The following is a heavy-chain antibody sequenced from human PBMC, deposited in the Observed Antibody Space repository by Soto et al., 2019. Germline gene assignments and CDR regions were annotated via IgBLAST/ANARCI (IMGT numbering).Heavy chain of an antibody. D-gene: IGHD6-19*01. CDR2: LSSSGSTI. J-gene: IGHJ4*02. V-gene: IGHV3-11*01. Sequence: QVQLVESGGGLVKHGGSLRLSCVASGFTFSDYYMSWIRQAPGKGLEWVSYLSSSGSTIYYADSVKGRFTISRDNAKNSLYVQMNSLRAEDTAVYYCARTQKLEYSSGWYVRTWGQGTLVTVSS. CDR1: GFTFSDYY. CDR3: ARTQKLEYSSGWYVRT.